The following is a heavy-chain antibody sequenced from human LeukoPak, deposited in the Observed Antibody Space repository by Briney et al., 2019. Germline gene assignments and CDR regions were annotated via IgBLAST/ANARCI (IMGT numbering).Heavy chain of an antibody. D-gene: IGHD3-22*01. Sequence: GGSLRLSCAASGFTFSSYAMHWVRQAPGKGLEYVSAISSNGGSTYYANSVKGRFTISRDNSKNTLYLQMGSLRAEDMAVYYCARGYYYDSSGYSGYYFDYWGQETLVTVSS. CDR1: GFTFSSYA. V-gene: IGHV3-64*01. J-gene: IGHJ4*02. CDR2: ISSNGGST. CDR3: ARGYYYDSSGYSGYYFDY.